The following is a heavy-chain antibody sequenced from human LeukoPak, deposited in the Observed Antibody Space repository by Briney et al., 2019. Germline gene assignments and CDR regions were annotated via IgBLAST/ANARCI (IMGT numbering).Heavy chain of an antibody. Sequence: GASVKVSCKAFGYTFTSYGISWVRQAPGQGLEWMGWISAYNGNTNYAQKLQGRVTMTTDTSTSTAYMELRSLRSDDTAVYYCARDHMVRGVIRGMDVWGQGTTVTVSS. V-gene: IGHV1-18*01. CDR3: ARDHMVRGVIRGMDV. J-gene: IGHJ6*02. D-gene: IGHD3-10*01. CDR2: ISAYNGNT. CDR1: GYTFTSYG.